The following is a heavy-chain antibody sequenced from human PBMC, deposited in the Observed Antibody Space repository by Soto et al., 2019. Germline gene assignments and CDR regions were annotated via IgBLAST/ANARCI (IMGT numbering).Heavy chain of an antibody. D-gene: IGHD6-13*01. CDR1: GGSVSSGSYY. V-gene: IGHV4-61*01. J-gene: IGHJ4*02. Sequence: QVQLQESGPGLVKPSETLSLTCTVSGGSVSSGSYYWSWIRQPPGKGLEWIGYMYNSGNYDYNPSLMSRVTISVDTSKNQFALKLNSVTAADTAVYYCACGSSASADIDYWGQGTLVTVSS. CDR2: MYNSGNY. CDR3: ACGSSASADIDY.